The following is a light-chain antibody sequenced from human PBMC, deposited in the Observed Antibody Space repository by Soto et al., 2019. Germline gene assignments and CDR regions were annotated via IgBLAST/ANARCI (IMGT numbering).Light chain of an antibody. Sequence: QSVLTQPHSVSGSPGQSVTISCTGTSSDVGGYNYVSWYQQHPGKVPKLIIYDVTERPSGVPDRFSGSKSGNTASLTISGLHSEDEADYYCCSYANTYSYVFGIGTKLTVL. J-gene: IGLJ1*01. V-gene: IGLV2-11*01. CDR2: DVT. CDR3: CSYANTYSYV. CDR1: SSDVGGYNY.